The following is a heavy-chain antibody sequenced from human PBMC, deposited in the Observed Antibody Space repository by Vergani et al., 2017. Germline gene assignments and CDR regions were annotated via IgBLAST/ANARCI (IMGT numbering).Heavy chain of an antibody. V-gene: IGHV3-33*01. J-gene: IGHJ4*02. D-gene: IGHD5-18*01. CDR2: IWYDGSNK. CDR1: GFTFSSYG. CDR3: ARDRYLYSYGPGPFDY. Sequence: QVQLVESGGGVVQPGRSLRLSCAASGFTFSSYGMHWVRQAPGKGLEWVAVIWYDGSNKYYADSVKGRFTISRDNSKNTLYLQMNSLRAEDTAVYYCARDRYLYSYGPGPFDYWGQGTLVTVSS.